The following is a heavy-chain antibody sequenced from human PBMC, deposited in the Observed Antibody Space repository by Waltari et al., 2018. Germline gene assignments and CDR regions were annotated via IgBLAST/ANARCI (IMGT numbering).Heavy chain of an antibody. V-gene: IGHV4-59*01. J-gene: IGHJ6*03. D-gene: IGHD6-13*01. CDR1: GGSISSYY. CDR2: IYYSGST. CDR3: ARRPSQYSSSWYDYYYMDV. Sequence: QVQLQESGPGLVKPSETLSLTCTVSGGSISSYYWSWIRQPPGKGLEWIGYIYYSGSTNYNPSLKSRVTISVDTSKNQVSLKLSSVTAADTAVYYCARRPSQYSSSWYDYYYMDVWGKGTTVTVSS.